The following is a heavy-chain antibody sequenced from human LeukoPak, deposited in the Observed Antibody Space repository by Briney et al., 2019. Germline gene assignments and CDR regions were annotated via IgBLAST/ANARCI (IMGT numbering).Heavy chain of an antibody. J-gene: IGHJ5*02. CDR3: ARIAAAGTGDWVFDP. CDR2: IYTSGST. D-gene: IGHD6-13*01. Sequence: PSQTLSLTCTVSGGSISSGSYYWSWIRQPAGKGLEWIGRIYTSGSTNYNPSLKSRVTISVDTSKNQFSLKLSSVTAADTAVYYCARIAAAGTGDWVFDPWGQGTLVTVSS. CDR1: GGSISSGSYY. V-gene: IGHV4-61*02.